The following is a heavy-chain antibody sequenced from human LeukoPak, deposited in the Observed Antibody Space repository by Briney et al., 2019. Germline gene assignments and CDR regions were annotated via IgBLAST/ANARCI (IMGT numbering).Heavy chain of an antibody. CDR1: GYTFTGYY. Sequence: ASVKVSRKASGYTFTGYYMHWVRQAPGQGLEWMGWINPNSGGTNYAQKFQGRVTMTRDTSISTAYMELSRLRSDDTAVYYCARVARHDHTYYPGGNYFDYWGQGTLVTVSS. CDR3: ARVARHDHTYYPGGNYFDY. CDR2: INPNSGGT. J-gene: IGHJ4*02. V-gene: IGHV1-2*02. D-gene: IGHD4-11*01.